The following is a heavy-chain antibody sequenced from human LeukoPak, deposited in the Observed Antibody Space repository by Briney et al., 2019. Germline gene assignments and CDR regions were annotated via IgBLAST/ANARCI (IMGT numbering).Heavy chain of an antibody. J-gene: IGHJ4*02. D-gene: IGHD4-23*01. V-gene: IGHV1-2*02. CDR2: INPNSGGT. Sequence: GASVKVSCKASGYTFTGYYMHWVRQAPGQGLEWMGWINPNSGGTNYAQKFQGRVTMTRDTSISTAYMELSRLRSDDTAVYYCARAHYGGNSEDFDYWGQGTLVTVSS. CDR3: ARAHYGGNSEDFDY. CDR1: GYTFTGYY.